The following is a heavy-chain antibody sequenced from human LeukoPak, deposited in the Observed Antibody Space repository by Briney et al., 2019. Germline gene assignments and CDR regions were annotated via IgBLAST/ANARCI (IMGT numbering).Heavy chain of an antibody. V-gene: IGHV4-34*01. Sequence: SETLSLTCAVYGGSFSGYYWSWIRQPPGKGLEWIGEINHSGSTNYNPSLKSRVTISVDKSKNLFSLKLTSVTAADTAVYYCARPYYYYMDVWGKGTTVTVSS. CDR3: ARPYYYYMDV. CDR1: GGSFSGYY. J-gene: IGHJ6*03. CDR2: INHSGST.